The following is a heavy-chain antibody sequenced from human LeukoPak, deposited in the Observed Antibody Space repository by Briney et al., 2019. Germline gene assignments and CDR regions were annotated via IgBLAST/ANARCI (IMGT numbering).Heavy chain of an antibody. Sequence: PSQTLSLTCTVSGGSISSTSYCWGWIRQPPGKGLEWIGSIYYSGSTYYNPSLMSRVTISVDTSKNQFSLKLSSVTAADTAVYYCARPRGYNYGNDAFDIWGQGTMVTVSS. V-gene: IGHV4-39*01. D-gene: IGHD5-18*01. J-gene: IGHJ3*02. CDR2: IYYSGST. CDR1: GGSISSTSYC. CDR3: ARPRGYNYGNDAFDI.